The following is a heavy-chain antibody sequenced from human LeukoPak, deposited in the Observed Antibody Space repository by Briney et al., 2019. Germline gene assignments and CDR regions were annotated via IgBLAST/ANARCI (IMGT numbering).Heavy chain of an antibody. CDR2: ISSSSSYI. D-gene: IGHD3-22*01. CDR3: ARDSTYYYDSSGYYKFDY. J-gene: IGHJ4*02. Sequence: AGGSLRVSCAASGFTFSSYSMNWVRQAPGKGLEWVSSISSSSSYIYYADSVKGRFTISRDNAKNSLYLQMNSLRAEDTAVYYCARDSTYYYDSSGYYKFDYWGQGTLVTVSS. V-gene: IGHV3-21*01. CDR1: GFTFSSYS.